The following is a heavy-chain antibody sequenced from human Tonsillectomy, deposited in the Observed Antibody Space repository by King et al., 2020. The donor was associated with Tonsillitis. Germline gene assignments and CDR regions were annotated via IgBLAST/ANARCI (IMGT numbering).Heavy chain of an antibody. J-gene: IGHJ4*02. V-gene: IGHV3-23*04. CDR2: ISGSGGST. Sequence: VQLVESGGGLVQPGGSLGLSCAASGFTFSSYAMSWVRQAPGKGLEWVSAISGSGGSTYYADSVKGRFTISRDNSKNTLYLQMNSLRAEDTAVYYCAKGGYCSSTSCYPTDYWGQGTLVTVSS. CDR3: AKGGYCSSTSCYPTDY. CDR1: GFTFSSYA. D-gene: IGHD2-2*01.